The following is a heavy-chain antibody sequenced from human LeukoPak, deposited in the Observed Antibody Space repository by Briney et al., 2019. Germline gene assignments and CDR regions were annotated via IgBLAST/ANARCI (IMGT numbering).Heavy chain of an antibody. CDR3: ARGPYQYSGYDKNPRNWFDP. Sequence: GASVKVSCKASGYTFTSYGISWVRQAPGQGLECMGWISAYNGNTNYAQKLQGRVTMTTDTSTSTAYMELRSLRSDDTAVYYCARGPYQYSGYDKNPRNWFDPWGQGTLVTVSS. V-gene: IGHV1-18*01. CDR1: GYTFTSYG. CDR2: ISAYNGNT. J-gene: IGHJ5*02. D-gene: IGHD5-12*01.